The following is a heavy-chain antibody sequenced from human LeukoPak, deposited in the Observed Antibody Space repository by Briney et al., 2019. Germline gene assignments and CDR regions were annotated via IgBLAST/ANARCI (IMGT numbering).Heavy chain of an antibody. CDR2: IYYSGST. V-gene: IGHV4-39*02. J-gene: IGHJ4*02. CDR3: ARDRGDYYFDY. D-gene: IGHD3-16*01. Sequence: PSETLSLTCTVSGGSISSSSHYWTWIRQHPGKGLEWIGSIYYSGSTYYNPSLRSRVTISVDTSKSQFSLKLSSVTAADTAVYYCARDRGDYYFDYWGQGTLVTVSS. CDR1: GGSISSSSHY.